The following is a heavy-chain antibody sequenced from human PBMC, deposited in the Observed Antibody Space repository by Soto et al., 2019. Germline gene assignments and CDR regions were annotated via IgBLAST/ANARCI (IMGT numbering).Heavy chain of an antibody. CDR3: ARYLSGRTTLYYYYYYGMDV. V-gene: IGHV4-31*03. J-gene: IGHJ6*02. D-gene: IGHD2-15*01. Sequence: QVQLQESGPGLVKPSQTLSLTCTVSGGSISSGGYYWSWIRQHPGKGLEWIGYIYYSGSTYYNPSLKSRVTISVDTSKNQFSLKLSSVTAADTAVYYCARYLSGRTTLYYYYYYGMDVWGQGTTVTVSS. CDR2: IYYSGST. CDR1: GGSISSGGYY.